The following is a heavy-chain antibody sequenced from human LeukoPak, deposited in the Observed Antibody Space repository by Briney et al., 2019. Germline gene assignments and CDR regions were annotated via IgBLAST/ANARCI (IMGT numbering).Heavy chain of an antibody. CDR3: ARVNRMVATGLYGMDV. CDR1: GFTFSSYA. CDR2: ISYDGSNK. V-gene: IGHV3-30-3*01. D-gene: IGHD5-12*01. Sequence: GGSLRLSCAASGFTFSSYAMHWVRQAPGKGLEWVAVISYDGSNKYYADSVKGRFTISRDNSKNTLYLQMNSLRDEDTAVYYCARVNRMVATGLYGMDVWGQGTTVTVS. J-gene: IGHJ6*02.